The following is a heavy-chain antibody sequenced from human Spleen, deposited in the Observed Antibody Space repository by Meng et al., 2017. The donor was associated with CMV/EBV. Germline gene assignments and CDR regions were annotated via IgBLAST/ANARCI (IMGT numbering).Heavy chain of an antibody. D-gene: IGHD3-16*01. V-gene: IGHV4-39*07. Sequence: SETLSLTCTVSGGSISSSSYYWGWIRQPPGKGLEWIGSIYYSGSTYYNPSLKSRVTISLDTSKNQFSLKLISVTAADTAVYYCARRPWGGLDYWGQGALVTVSS. CDR1: GGSISSSSYY. CDR2: IYYSGST. CDR3: ARRPWGGLDY. J-gene: IGHJ4*02.